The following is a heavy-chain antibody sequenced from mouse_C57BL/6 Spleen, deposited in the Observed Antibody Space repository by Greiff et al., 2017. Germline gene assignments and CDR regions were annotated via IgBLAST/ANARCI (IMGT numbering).Heavy chain of an antibody. CDR2: IRYDGSN. Sequence: EVQLVESGPGLVKPSQSLSLTCSVTGYSITSCYYWNWLRQFPGNKLEWMGYIRYDGSNNYNPSLKNRISITLDTSKNQCFLKLNSVTTEDTATYYCAREEDYFDYWGQGTTLTVSS. J-gene: IGHJ2*01. CDR1: GYSITSCYY. V-gene: IGHV3-6*01. CDR3: AREEDYFDY.